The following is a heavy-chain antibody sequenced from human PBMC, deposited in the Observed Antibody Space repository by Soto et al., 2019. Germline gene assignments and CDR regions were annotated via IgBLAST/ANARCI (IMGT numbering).Heavy chain of an antibody. CDR3: ARACYCGGDWRADAFDI. Sequence: ASVKVSCKASGGTFSSYTISWVRQAPGQGLEWMGRIIPILGIANYAQKFQGRVTITADKSTSTAYMELSSLRSEDTAVYYCARACYCGGDWRADAFDIWGQGTMVTVSS. CDR2: IIPILGIA. CDR1: GGTFSSYT. J-gene: IGHJ3*02. D-gene: IGHD2-21*02. V-gene: IGHV1-69*02.